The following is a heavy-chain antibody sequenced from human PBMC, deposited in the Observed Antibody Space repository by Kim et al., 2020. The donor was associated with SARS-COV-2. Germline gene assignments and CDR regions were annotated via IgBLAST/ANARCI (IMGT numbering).Heavy chain of an antibody. Sequence: GGSLRLSCAASGFTFSSYAMYWVRQAPGKGLEWVASISYDGGNEYYADSVKGRFTISRDKAKHSLYLQVNSLRAEDTAVYYCVRDPHASGTYLSWFYP. CDR1: GFTFSSYA. D-gene: IGHD3-10*01. V-gene: IGHV3-30*04. CDR2: ISYDGGNE. J-gene: IGHJ5*02. CDR3: VRDPHASGTYLSWFYP.